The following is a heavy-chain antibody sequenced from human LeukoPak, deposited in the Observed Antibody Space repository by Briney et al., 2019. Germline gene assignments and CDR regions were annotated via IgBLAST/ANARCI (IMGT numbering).Heavy chain of an antibody. CDR2: VVPTFGTT. J-gene: IGHJ4*02. D-gene: IGHD2/OR15-2a*01. Sequence: SVKVSCKASGGPFSSYSISWVRQAPGQGLEWMGGVVPTFGTTNVAQKFQGRLTITADKSSNTAYMDLTSLRDDDTAVYFCASSGQMLWDPYYFPSWGQGSLVTVSS. V-gene: IGHV1-69*06. CDR3: ASSGQMLWDPYYFPS. CDR1: GGPFSSYS.